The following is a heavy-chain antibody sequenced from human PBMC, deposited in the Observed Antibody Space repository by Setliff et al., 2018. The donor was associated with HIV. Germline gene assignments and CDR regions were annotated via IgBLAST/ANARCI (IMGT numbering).Heavy chain of an antibody. J-gene: IGHJ5*02. CDR2: IKQDGSEK. CDR3: AKDIPGPAINSGRIKNWFDP. V-gene: IGHV3-7*01. Sequence: GGSLRLSCAASGFTFSSYWLNWVRQAPGKGLEWVANIKQDGSEKYYVDSVKGRFTISRDNAKSSLFLQMSSLRADDTAVYYCAKDIPGPAINSGRIKNWFDPWGEGTLVTVSS. CDR1: GFTFSSYW. D-gene: IGHD6-19*01.